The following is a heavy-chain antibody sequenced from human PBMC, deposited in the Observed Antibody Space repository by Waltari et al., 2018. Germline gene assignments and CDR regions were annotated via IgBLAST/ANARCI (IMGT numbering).Heavy chain of an antibody. V-gene: IGHV4-34*01. D-gene: IGHD2-15*01. CDR3: ARGGCSGGSCYSIRYFQH. Sequence: QVQLQQWGAGLLKPSETLSLTCAAYGGSFSGYYWSWIRQPPGKGLEWIGEINHSGGTNSNPALRSRVTISVDTSKNQFSLKLSSVTAADTAVYYCARGGCSGGSCYSIRYFQHWGQGTLVTVSS. CDR1: GGSFSGYY. J-gene: IGHJ1*01. CDR2: INHSGGT.